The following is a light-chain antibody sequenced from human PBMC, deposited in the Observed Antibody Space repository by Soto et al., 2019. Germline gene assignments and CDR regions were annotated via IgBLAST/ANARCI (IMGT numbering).Light chain of an antibody. Sequence: QSALTQPASVSGSPGQSITISCTGTSSDVGGYNYVSWYQQHPVKAPKLMIYDVTNRPSGVSDRFSGSKSGNTASLTISGLQAEDEFDYYCSSYTSTRTPYVFGTGTKLPV. V-gene: IGLV2-14*01. J-gene: IGLJ1*01. CDR3: SSYTSTRTPYV. CDR1: SSDVGGYNY. CDR2: DVT.